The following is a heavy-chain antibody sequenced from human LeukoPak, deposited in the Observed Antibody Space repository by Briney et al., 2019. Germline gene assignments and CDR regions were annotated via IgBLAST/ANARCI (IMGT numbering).Heavy chain of an antibody. Sequence: ASVKVSCKASGYTFTDYNIHWVRQAPGQTFEWMGWINVVNGNTKYAQALQDRVTITRDTSATTIYMELSSLRSEDMATYYCARGRGTPNTNRDFYFYYYMDVWGRGTAVTVSS. J-gene: IGHJ6*03. CDR2: INVVNGNT. V-gene: IGHV1-3*03. D-gene: IGHD1/OR15-1a*01. CDR1: GYTFTDYN. CDR3: ARGRGTPNTNRDFYFYYYMDV.